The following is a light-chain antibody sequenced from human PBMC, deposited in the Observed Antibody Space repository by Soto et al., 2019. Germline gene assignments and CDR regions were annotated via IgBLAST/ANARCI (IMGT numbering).Light chain of an antibody. CDR1: QSVSSSH. Sequence: GTLSLSPGEIATLSCRASQSVSSSHLAWYQHKPGQAPRLLIYAASSRATGTPDRFSGSGSGTEFTLTIRRLEPEDFAVYFCQHYVYPQWTFGPGTKVDI. CDR3: QHYVYPQWT. CDR2: AAS. V-gene: IGKV3-20*01. J-gene: IGKJ1*01.